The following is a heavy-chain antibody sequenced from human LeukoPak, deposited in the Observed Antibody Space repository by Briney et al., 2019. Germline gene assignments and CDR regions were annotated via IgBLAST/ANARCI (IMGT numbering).Heavy chain of an antibody. CDR2: IYYSGST. CDR1: GGSISSSSYY. D-gene: IGHD3-9*01. V-gene: IGHV4-39*07. CDR3: AREDTSYDILTGFFDY. J-gene: IGHJ4*02. Sequence: PSETLSLTCTVSGGSISSSSYYWGGTRQPPGKGLEWMGSIYYSGSTYYNPSLKSRVTISVDTSKNQFSLKLSSVTAADTAVYFCAREDTSYDILTGFFDYWGQGTLVTVSS.